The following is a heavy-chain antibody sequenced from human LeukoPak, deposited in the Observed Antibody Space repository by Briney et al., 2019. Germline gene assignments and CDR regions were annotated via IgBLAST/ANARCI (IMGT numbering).Heavy chain of an antibody. CDR2: INHSGST. CDR1: GGSISSYS. Sequence: SETLSVTCTVSGGSISSYSWSWIRQPTGKGLEWIGEINHSGSTNYNPSLKNRVTISVDTSKNQFSLKVSSVTAADTAVYYCARRPDGFDYWGQGTLVTVSS. J-gene: IGHJ4*02. V-gene: IGHV4-34*01. CDR3: ARRPDGFDY. D-gene: IGHD5-24*01.